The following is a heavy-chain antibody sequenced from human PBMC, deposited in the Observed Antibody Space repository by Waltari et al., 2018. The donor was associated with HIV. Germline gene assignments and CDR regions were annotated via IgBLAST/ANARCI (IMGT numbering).Heavy chain of an antibody. CDR1: GNTFTGYY. D-gene: IGHD5-12*01. CDR3: ARVRGGGMDV. Sequence: QEHLVPSGAEVKKPGASVKVSCTASGNTFTGYYIHWVRQAPGQGLEWVGRINHNSGDTHYAQKFQGRVTMTRDTSISTGYMELHSLTSDDTGVYFCARVRGGGMDVWGQGTTVTVSS. J-gene: IGHJ6*02. V-gene: IGHV1-2*05. CDR2: INHNSGDT.